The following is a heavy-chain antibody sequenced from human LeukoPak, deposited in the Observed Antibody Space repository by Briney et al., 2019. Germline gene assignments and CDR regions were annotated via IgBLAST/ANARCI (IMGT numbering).Heavy chain of an antibody. CDR2: IIPIFGTA. D-gene: IGHD3-3*01. CDR3: ARGPLKTYDFWSGYYPGVRYYYYMDV. CDR1: GGTFSSYA. Sequence: SVKVSCKASGGTFSSYAISWVRQAPGQGLEWMGGIIPIFGTANYAQKFQGRVTITADESTSTAYMELSSLRSEDTAVYYCARGPLKTYDFWSGYYPGVRYYYYMDVWGKGTTVTVSS. J-gene: IGHJ6*03. V-gene: IGHV1-69*13.